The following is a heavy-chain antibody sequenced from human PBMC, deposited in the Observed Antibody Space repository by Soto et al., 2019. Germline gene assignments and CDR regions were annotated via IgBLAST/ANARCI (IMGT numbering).Heavy chain of an antibody. Sequence: PSETLSLTCTVSGGSINSYYWSWIRQPPGKGLEWIGYIYHSGSTNYNPSLKSRVTISVDTSRNQFSLKLSSVTAADTAVYYCARENYGGNSREYWGQGTPVTVS. V-gene: IGHV4-59*01. CDR3: ARENYGGNSREY. D-gene: IGHD4-17*01. J-gene: IGHJ4*02. CDR1: GGSINSYY. CDR2: IYHSGST.